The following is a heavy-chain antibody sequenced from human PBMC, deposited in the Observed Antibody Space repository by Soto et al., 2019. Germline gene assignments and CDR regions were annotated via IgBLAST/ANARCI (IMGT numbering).Heavy chain of an antibody. D-gene: IGHD2-15*01. CDR1: GFSLSTSGMR. V-gene: IGHV2-70*04. Sequence: SGPTLVNPTQTLTLTCTFSGFSLSTSGMRVSWIRQPPGKALEWLARIDWDDDKFYSTSLKTRLTISKYTSKNQVVLIMTNMDPVDTATYYCARTQYGYCSGGRCYDYWGQGTLVTVSS. CDR3: ARTQYGYCSGGRCYDY. CDR2: IDWDDDK. J-gene: IGHJ4*02.